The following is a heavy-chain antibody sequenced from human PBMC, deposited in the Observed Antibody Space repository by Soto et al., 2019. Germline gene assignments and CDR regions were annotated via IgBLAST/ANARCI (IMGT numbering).Heavy chain of an antibody. V-gene: IGHV4-59*12. D-gene: IGHD3-22*01. CDR3: ARTYYYDSSGQLRAFDI. Sequence: SETLSLTCTVSGGSISSYYWSWIRQPPGKGLEWIGYIYYSGSTNYNPSLKSRVTISVDTSKNQFSLKLSSVTAADTAVYYCARTYYYDSSGQLRAFDIWGQGTMVTVSS. J-gene: IGHJ3*02. CDR2: IYYSGST. CDR1: GGSISSYY.